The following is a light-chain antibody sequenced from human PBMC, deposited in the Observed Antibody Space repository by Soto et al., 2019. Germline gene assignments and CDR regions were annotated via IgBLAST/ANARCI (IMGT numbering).Light chain of an antibody. CDR3: QKYNSAPRT. CDR1: QGISNY. V-gene: IGKV1-27*01. CDR2: AAS. J-gene: IGKJ1*01. Sequence: DIQMTQSPSSLSASVGERVTITCRASQGISNYLAWYQQQPGNDPKLLIYAASTWPSGVPSRFSGSGSGTDFTLTISSLQPEDVATYYCQKYNSAPRTFGQGTKVEIK.